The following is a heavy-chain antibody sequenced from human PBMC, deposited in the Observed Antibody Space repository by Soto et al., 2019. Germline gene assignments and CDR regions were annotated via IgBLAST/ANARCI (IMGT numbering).Heavy chain of an antibody. D-gene: IGHD1-26*01. V-gene: IGHV4-4*02. Sequence: SETLSLTCAVFGGSISNSNLWTWVRQPPGKGLDWIGEIFHSGSTNYNSSLMGRVTISVDKANNQFSLKLSSVTAADTAVYYCAHRPIVGAAIWGQGTLVTVYS. J-gene: IGHJ4*02. CDR2: IFHSGST. CDR1: GGSISNSNL. CDR3: AHRPIVGAAI.